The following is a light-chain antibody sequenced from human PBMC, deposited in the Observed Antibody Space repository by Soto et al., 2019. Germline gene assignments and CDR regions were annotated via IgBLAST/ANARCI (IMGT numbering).Light chain of an antibody. J-gene: IGKJ5*01. V-gene: IGKV3-20*01. CDR1: QSVSNNY. Sequence: EIVLTQSPATLSLSPGERATLSCRASQSVSNNYVAWYQQKPGQAPRLLIYGASSKATGIPDRFSGSGSGTDFTLTISRLESEDFAVYYCQQYGSSRAITFGQGTRLETK. CDR3: QQYGSSRAIT. CDR2: GAS.